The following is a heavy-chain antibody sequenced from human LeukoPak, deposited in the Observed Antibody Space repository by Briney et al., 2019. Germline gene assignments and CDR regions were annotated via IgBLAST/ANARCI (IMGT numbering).Heavy chain of an antibody. CDR1: GYTFTSYG. CDR3: ARDFRPVVVVPAASDAFDI. D-gene: IGHD2-2*01. CDR2: ISAYNGNT. J-gene: IGHJ3*02. Sequence: ASVKVSCKASGYTFTSYGISWVRQAPGQGLEWMGWISAYNGNTNYAQKLQGRVTMTTDTSTSTAYMELRSLRSDDTAVHYCARDFRPVVVVPAASDAFDIWGQGTMVTVSS. V-gene: IGHV1-18*01.